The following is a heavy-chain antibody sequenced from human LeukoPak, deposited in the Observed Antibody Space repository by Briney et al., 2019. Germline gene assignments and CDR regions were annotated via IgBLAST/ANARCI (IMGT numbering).Heavy chain of an antibody. V-gene: IGHV3-23*01. Sequence: PGGSLRLSCAASGFTFSSYAMSWVRQAPGKGLEWVSAISGSGGSTYCADSVKGRFTISRDNSKNTLYLQMNSLRAEDTAVYYCAKVPYGDYLYYFDYWGQGTLVTVSS. CDR3: AKVPYGDYLYYFDY. CDR2: ISGSGGST. J-gene: IGHJ4*02. CDR1: GFTFSSYA. D-gene: IGHD4-17*01.